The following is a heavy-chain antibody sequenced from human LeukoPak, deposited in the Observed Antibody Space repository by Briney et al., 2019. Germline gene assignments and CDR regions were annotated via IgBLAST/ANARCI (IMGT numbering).Heavy chain of an antibody. J-gene: IGHJ4*02. D-gene: IGHD6-19*01. CDR3: ARDKGPVAGTGVGSFDR. CDR2: ITPKSGGT. Sequence: GASVKVSCKASGYTFTDYFIHWVRQAPGQGLEWMGWITPKSGGTNYAQKFQGRVTITRDPSISTAYMELSSLRSDDTAVYFCARDKGPVAGTGVGSFDRWGQGTLVTVSS. CDR1: GYTFTDYF. V-gene: IGHV1-2*02.